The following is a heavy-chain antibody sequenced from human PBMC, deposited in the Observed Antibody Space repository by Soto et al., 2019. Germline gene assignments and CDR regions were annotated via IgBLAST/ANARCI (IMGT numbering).Heavy chain of an antibody. V-gene: IGHV3-53*01. CDR3: ARSFNDWTTYFDY. Sequence: RRGSLRLSCAASGFSVTDHYMTWVRQAPGKGLEWVSVLYTGGSAYYGDSVKGRFTISRDSSTNTLYLQMNSLKVGDTAFYFCARSFNDWTTYFDYWSEGTLVTVSS. D-gene: IGHD3-9*01. CDR1: GFSVTDHY. J-gene: IGHJ4*02. CDR2: LYTGGSA.